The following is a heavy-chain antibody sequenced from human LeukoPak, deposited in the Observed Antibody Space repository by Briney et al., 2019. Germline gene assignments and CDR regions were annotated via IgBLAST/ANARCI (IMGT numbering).Heavy chain of an antibody. D-gene: IGHD3-22*01. CDR3: ARDHHYYDSSHDAFDI. J-gene: IGHJ3*02. CDR2: INHSGST. CDR1: GGSFSGYY. Sequence: PSETLSLTCAVYGGSFSGYYWSWIRQPPGKGLEWIGEINHSGSTNYNPSLKSRVTISVDTSKNQFSLKLSSVTAVDTAVYYCARDHHYYDSSHDAFDIWGQGTMVTVSS. V-gene: IGHV4-34*01.